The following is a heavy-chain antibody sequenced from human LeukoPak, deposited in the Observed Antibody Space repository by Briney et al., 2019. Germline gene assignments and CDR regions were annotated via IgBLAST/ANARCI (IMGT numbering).Heavy chain of an antibody. CDR2: INHSGST. J-gene: IGHJ4*02. CDR3: ARTVTLDY. CDR1: GGSFSGYY. V-gene: IGHV4-34*01. D-gene: IGHD4-23*01. Sequence: SETLSLTCSVDGGSFSGYYWSWIRQPPGKGLEWIGEINHSGSTNYNSSLKSRVIISGDTSKNQFSLKLSSVTAADTAVYYCARTVTLDYWGQGTLVTVSS.